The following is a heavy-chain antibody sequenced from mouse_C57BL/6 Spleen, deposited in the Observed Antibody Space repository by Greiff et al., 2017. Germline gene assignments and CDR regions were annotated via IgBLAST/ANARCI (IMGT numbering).Heavy chain of an antibody. CDR2: INPNNGGT. Sequence: VQLQQSGPELVKPGASVKMSCKASGYTFTDYNMHWVKLSHGKSLEWIGYINPNNGGTSYNQKFKGKATLTVNKSSSTAYMELRSLTSEDSAVYYCARFTTVVFDYWGQGTTLTVSS. D-gene: IGHD1-1*01. V-gene: IGHV1-22*01. J-gene: IGHJ2*01. CDR3: ARFTTVVFDY. CDR1: GYTFTDYN.